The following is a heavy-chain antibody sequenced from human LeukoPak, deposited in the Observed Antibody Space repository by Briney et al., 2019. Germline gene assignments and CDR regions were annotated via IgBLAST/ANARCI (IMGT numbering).Heavy chain of an antibody. Sequence: GGSLRLSCAASGFTFSSYAMSWVRQAPGKGLEWVSAISGSGGSTYYADSVKGRFTISRDNSKNTLYLQMNSLRAEDTAVYYCANTEMATIFFQHWGQGTLVTVSS. D-gene: IGHD5-24*01. CDR3: ANTEMATIFFQH. J-gene: IGHJ1*01. CDR2: ISGSGGST. CDR1: GFTFSSYA. V-gene: IGHV3-23*01.